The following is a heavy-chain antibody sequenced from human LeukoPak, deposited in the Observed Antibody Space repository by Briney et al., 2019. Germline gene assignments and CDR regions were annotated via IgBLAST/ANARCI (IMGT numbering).Heavy chain of an antibody. V-gene: IGHV3-30*02. Sequence: GGSLRLSCAASGFTFSSYGMHWVRQAPGKGLEWVAFIRYDGSNKYYADSVKGRFTISRDNSKNTLYLQMNSLRAEDTAVYYCAKDKRNVVVPAAILDYWGQGTLVTVSS. D-gene: IGHD2-2*02. J-gene: IGHJ4*02. CDR2: IRYDGSNK. CDR1: GFTFSSYG. CDR3: AKDKRNVVVPAAILDY.